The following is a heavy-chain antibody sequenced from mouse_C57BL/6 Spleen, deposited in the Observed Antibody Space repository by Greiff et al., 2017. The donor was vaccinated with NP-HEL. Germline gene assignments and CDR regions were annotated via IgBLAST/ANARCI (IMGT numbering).Heavy chain of an antibody. Sequence: EVKLMESGGGLVQPGESLKLSCESNEYEFPSHDMSWVRKTPEKRLELVAAINSDGGSTYYPDTMERRFIISRDNTKKTLYLQMSSLRSEETALYYCARRGPYYGSSYDWYFDVWGTGTTVTVSS. D-gene: IGHD1-1*01. V-gene: IGHV5-2*01. J-gene: IGHJ1*03. CDR1: EYEFPSHD. CDR3: ARRGPYYGSSYDWYFDV. CDR2: INSDGGST.